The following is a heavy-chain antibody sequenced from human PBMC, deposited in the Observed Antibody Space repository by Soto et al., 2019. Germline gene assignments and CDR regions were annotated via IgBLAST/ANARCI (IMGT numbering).Heavy chain of an antibody. CDR3: AHSGNKAAAGYYFDF. D-gene: IGHD6-13*01. Sequence: QITLKESGPTLVKSTQTLTLTCTLSGFSLSTGGVHVGWIRQPPGKALEWLALIYWDDDKRYSPTLKSRLTITKDTSKNPVVLAMTNMDPVDTATYYCAHSGNKAAAGYYFDFWGQGTLVTVSS. CDR1: GFSLSTGGVH. J-gene: IGHJ4*02. V-gene: IGHV2-5*02. CDR2: IYWDDDK.